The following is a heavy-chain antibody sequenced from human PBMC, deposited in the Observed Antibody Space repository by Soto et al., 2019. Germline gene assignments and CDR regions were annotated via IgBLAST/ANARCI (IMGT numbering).Heavy chain of an antibody. Sequence: ASVKVCCKASGYTFTSYYIHWVRQAPGQGLEWMGVINPSGGSTTYAQKFQDTVTMTRDTSASTVYMELSSLRSEDTAVYYCARENWFDSWGQGTLVTVSS. CDR1: GYTFTSYY. CDR3: ARENWFDS. CDR2: INPSGGST. V-gene: IGHV1-46*01. J-gene: IGHJ5*01.